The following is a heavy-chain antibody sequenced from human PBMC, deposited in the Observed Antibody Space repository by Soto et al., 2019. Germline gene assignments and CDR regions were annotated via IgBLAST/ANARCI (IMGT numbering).Heavy chain of an antibody. V-gene: IGHV1-69*12. CDR2: IIPIFATA. CDR3: ARGGYSYGYDWFDP. Sequence: QVQLVQSGAEVKKPGSSVKVSCKVSGGTFSSYAITWVRQAPGQGLEWMGGIIPIFATAKYAQKFQGRVTITADESTSTAYMELSSLRSEDTAVYYCARGGYSYGYDWFDPWGQGTLVTVSP. J-gene: IGHJ5*02. CDR1: GGTFSSYA. D-gene: IGHD5-18*01.